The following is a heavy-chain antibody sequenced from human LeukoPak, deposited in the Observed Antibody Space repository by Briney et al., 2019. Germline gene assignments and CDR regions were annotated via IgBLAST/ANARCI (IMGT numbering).Heavy chain of an antibody. Sequence: PGGSLRLSCAASGFTFSSYAMNWVRQAPATRLEWVSSITGGGESTYHADSVKGRFTISRDNSKNTVSLQMNSLRAEDTAVYYCAKGERVYCSASTCYPFDYWGQGILVSVSS. CDR1: GFTFSSYA. CDR3: AKGERVYCSASTCYPFDY. CDR2: ITGGGEST. V-gene: IGHV3-23*01. J-gene: IGHJ4*02. D-gene: IGHD2-15*01.